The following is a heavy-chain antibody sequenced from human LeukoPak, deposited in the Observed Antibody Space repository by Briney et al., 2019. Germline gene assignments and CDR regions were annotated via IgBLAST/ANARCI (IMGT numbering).Heavy chain of an antibody. Sequence: PSETLSLTCTVSGGSISSYYWSWIRQPPGKGLEWIGYIYYSGSTNYNPSLKSRVTISVDTSKNQFSLKLTSVTAADTAVYYCAREGASWEFTWGQGTLVTVSS. V-gene: IGHV4-59*12. CDR2: IYYSGST. CDR3: AREGASWEFT. J-gene: IGHJ5*02. CDR1: GGSISSYY. D-gene: IGHD2-2*01.